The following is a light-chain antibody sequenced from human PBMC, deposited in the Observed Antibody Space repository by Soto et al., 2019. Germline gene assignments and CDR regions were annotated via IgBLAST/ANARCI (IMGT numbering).Light chain of an antibody. CDR1: QSLQHSNGNNL. CDR2: LGS. Sequence: DIVMTQSPLSLPVTPGEPASISCRSSQSLQHSNGNNLLDWYLQKPGQSPQLLIYLGSNRASGVPDRFSGRGSGTDFTLKISRVEADDVGVYYCMQGRRSPVTFGQGTRLEIK. V-gene: IGKV2-28*01. J-gene: IGKJ5*01. CDR3: MQGRRSPVT.